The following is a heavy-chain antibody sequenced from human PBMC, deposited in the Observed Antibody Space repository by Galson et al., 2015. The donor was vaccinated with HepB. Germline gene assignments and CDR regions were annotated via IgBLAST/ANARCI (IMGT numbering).Heavy chain of an antibody. J-gene: IGHJ3*02. CDR1: GYSVTSYW. CDR2: IDPSDSYT. V-gene: IGHV5-10-1*01. CDR3: ARSTRYYYDSSGYPSVI. Sequence: QSGAEVKKPGESLRISCKGSGYSVTSYWISWVRQMPGKGLEWMGRIDPSDSYTNYSPSFQGHVTISADKSISTAYLQWSSLKASDSAMYYCARSTRYYYDSSGYPSVIWGQGTMVTVSS. D-gene: IGHD3-22*01.